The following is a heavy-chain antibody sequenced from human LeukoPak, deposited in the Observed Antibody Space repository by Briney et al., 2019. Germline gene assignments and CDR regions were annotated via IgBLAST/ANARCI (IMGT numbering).Heavy chain of an antibody. V-gene: IGHV3-30*02. CDR3: AKSVTMVRGAHMDV. D-gene: IGHD3-10*01. CDR2: IRYDGSNK. J-gene: IGHJ6*03. CDR1: GFTFSSYG. Sequence: GGSLRLSCAASGFTFSSYGMHWVRQAPGKGLEWVAFIRYDGSNKYYADSVKGRFTISRDNSKNTLYLQMNSLRAEDTAVYYCAKSVTMVRGAHMDVWGKGTTVTISS.